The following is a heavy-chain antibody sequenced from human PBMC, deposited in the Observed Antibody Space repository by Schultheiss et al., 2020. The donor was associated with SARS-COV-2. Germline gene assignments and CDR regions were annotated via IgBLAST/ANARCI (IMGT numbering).Heavy chain of an antibody. CDR1: GGSISSSNW. J-gene: IGHJ5*02. D-gene: IGHD6-13*01. CDR2: INHSGST. CDR3: ARENGYTGWFDP. Sequence: SETLSLTCAVSGGSISSSNWWSWVRQPPGRGLEWIGEINHSGSTNYNPSLKSRVTISVDTSKNQFSLKLSSVTAADTAVYYCARENGYTGWFDPWGQGTLVTVSS. V-gene: IGHV4-4*02.